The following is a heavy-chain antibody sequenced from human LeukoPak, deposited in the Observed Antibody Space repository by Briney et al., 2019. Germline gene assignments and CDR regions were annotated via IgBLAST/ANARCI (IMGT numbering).Heavy chain of an antibody. J-gene: IGHJ4*02. CDR1: GGSISSGGHY. D-gene: IGHD3-10*01. V-gene: IGHV4-31*03. CDR3: ARLTITHYGDY. Sequence: SETLSLTCTVSGGSISSGGHYWSWIRQHPGKGLEWIGYIYYSGSTYYNPSLKSRVTISVDTSKNQFSLKLSSVTAEDTAVYYCARLTITHYGDYWGQGTLVTVSS. CDR2: IYYSGST.